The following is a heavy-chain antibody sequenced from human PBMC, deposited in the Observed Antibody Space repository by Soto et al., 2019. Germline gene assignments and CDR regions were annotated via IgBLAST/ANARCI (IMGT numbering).Heavy chain of an antibody. CDR3: ARDVVDSSGYYYFAY. CDR2: ISGSGGST. J-gene: IGHJ4*02. CDR1: GFTFSSYA. V-gene: IGHV3-23*01. D-gene: IGHD3-22*01. Sequence: GGSLRLSCAASGFTFSSYAMSWVRQALGKGLEWVSAISGSGGSTYYADSVKGRFTISRDNSKNTLYLQMNSLRAEDTAVYYCARDVVDSSGYYYFAYWGQGTLVTVSS.